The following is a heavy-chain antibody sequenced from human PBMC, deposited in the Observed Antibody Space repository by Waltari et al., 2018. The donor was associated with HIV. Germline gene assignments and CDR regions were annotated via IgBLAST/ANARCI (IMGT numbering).Heavy chain of an antibody. CDR2: INTNTGSP. CDR1: GYTFPSYS. V-gene: IGHV7-4-1*02. Sequence: QVQLFQSESELKKPGASVQVSCKASGYTFPSYSINLLRQAPGQGLEWMGWINTNTGSPMYAQGFTGRFVFSLDTSVSTAFLQISALKADDTAVYFCARDGGRSRAFDSWGQGTLVTVSS. D-gene: IGHD3-16*01. CDR3: ARDGGRSRAFDS. J-gene: IGHJ4*02.